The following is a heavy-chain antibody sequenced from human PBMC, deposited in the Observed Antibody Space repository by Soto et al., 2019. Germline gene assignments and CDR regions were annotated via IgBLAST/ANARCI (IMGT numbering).Heavy chain of an antibody. CDR1: GFTFTNYE. CDR2: ISSSGKTI. CDR3: AKRGDIVEVSRTFVGYGMDV. Sequence: GGSLRLSCAASGFTFTNYEMNWVRQAPGKGLEWISYISSSGKTISYADSVKGRFTISRDNAKNSLYLQMNSLRAEDTAVYYCAKRGDIVEVSRTFVGYGMDVWGQGTTVTVSS. V-gene: IGHV3-48*03. D-gene: IGHD2-2*01. J-gene: IGHJ6*02.